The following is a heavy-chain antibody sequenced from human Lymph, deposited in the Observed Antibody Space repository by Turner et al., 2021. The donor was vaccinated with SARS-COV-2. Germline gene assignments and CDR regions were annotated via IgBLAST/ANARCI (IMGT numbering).Heavy chain of an antibody. J-gene: IGHJ6*02. Sequence: EVQLVASGGGLVQPGGSLRLSCAASGINVSRNYMSWVGLAPGKGLEWVSVIYSGGSSNYADSVKGRFTISRHNSKNTLYLQMNSLGAEDTAVYYCARDLNTAGGMDVWGQGTTVTVSS. CDR1: GINVSRNY. CDR3: ARDLNTAGGMDV. V-gene: IGHV3-53*04. D-gene: IGHD5-18*01. CDR2: IYSGGSS.